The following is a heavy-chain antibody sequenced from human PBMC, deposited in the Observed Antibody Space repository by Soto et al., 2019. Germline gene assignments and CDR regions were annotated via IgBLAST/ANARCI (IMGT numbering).Heavy chain of an antibody. CDR1: GGSISSYY. V-gene: IGHV1-46*01. Sequence: CTVSGGSISSYYWSWLRQAPGQGLEWMGIINPSGGSTTYPQKFQGRVTMTRDTSTSTVHMELITLRSEDTAVYYCARSQVGRPLDVWGPGTTVTVSS. CDR3: ARSQVGRPLDV. CDR2: INPSGGST. J-gene: IGHJ6*02. D-gene: IGHD1-26*01.